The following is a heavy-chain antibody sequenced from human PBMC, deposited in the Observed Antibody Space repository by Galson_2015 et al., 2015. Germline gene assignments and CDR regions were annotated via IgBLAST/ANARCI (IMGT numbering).Heavy chain of an antibody. CDR3: ARGGRPEYSVYYYYMDV. D-gene: IGHD2/OR15-2a*01. CDR2: IYSGGGT. V-gene: IGHV3-53*01. Sequence: SLRLSCAASGFTVSSGYMSWVRQAPGKGLEWVSTIYSGGGTFYGDSVKGRFTISRDNSKNTVYLLINSLRTEDTALYYCARGGRPEYSVYYYYMDVWGKGTTVTVSS. J-gene: IGHJ6*03. CDR1: GFTVSSGY.